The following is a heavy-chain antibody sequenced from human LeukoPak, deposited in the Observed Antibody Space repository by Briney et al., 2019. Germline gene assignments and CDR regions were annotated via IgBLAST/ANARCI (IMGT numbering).Heavy chain of an antibody. CDR1: GFTFSNYA. D-gene: IGHD3-10*01. J-gene: IGHJ3*02. V-gene: IGHV3-23*01. CDR2: ISNSGGDT. CDR3: AKSRSYTVRDAFEI. Sequence: GGSLRLSCAASGFTFSNYAMSWVRQAPGRGLEWVLGISNSGGDTQYADTVKGRFTISRDNSKNTLYLQMNSLRAEDTAVYYCAKSRSYTVRDAFEIWGQGTKVTVSS.